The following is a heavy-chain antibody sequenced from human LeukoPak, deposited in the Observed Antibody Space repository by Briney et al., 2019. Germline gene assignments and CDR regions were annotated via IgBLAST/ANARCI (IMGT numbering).Heavy chain of an antibody. CDR3: LKKSGSSDDL. D-gene: IGHD6-6*01. CDR1: GFIFSLYS. J-gene: IGHJ4*02. Sequence: PGGSLRLSCSGSGFIFSLYSMHWVRQAPGRGLEYVSAISKNGGTTYYADSVKGRFTISRDNSKNTLFLQMNSLRPEDTAIYYCLKKSGSSDDLWGLGTLVTVSS. CDR2: ISKNGGTT. V-gene: IGHV3-64D*06.